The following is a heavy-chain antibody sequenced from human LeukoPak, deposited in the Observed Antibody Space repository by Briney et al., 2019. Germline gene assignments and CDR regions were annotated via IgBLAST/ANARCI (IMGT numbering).Heavy chain of an antibody. Sequence: SETLSLTXTVSGGSISSYYWSWIRQPPGKGLEWIGYIYYSGSTNYNPSLMSRVTISVDTSKNQFSLKLSSVTAADTAVYYCARDLSAAFDIWGQGTMVTVSS. CDR3: ARDLSAAFDI. CDR1: GGSISSYY. CDR2: IYYSGST. V-gene: IGHV4-59*01. J-gene: IGHJ3*02.